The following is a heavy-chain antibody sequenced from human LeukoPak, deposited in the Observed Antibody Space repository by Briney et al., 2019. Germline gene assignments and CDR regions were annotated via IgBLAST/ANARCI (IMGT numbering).Heavy chain of an antibody. Sequence: ASVKVSCKASGYTFTSYAMHWVRQAPGQRLEWMGWINAGNGNTKYSQKSQGRVTITRDTSASTAYMELSSLRSEDTAVYYCARVRFGELLPFDPWGQGTLLTVSS. CDR3: ARVRFGELLPFDP. CDR1: GYTFTSYA. CDR2: INAGNGNT. J-gene: IGHJ5*02. V-gene: IGHV1-3*01. D-gene: IGHD3-10*01.